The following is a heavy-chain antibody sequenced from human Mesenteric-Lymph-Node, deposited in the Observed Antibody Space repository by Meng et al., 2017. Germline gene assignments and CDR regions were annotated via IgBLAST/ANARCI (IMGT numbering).Heavy chain of an antibody. CDR2: INPNSGGT. CDR3: ASERHPGIYFFHGLDV. V-gene: IGHV1-2*06. CDR1: GYTFTGYY. Sequence: ASVKVSCKASGYTFTGYYMHWVRQAPGQGLEWMGRINPNSGGTNYAQKFQGRVTMTRDTSISTAYMELSRLRSDDTAVYYCASERHPGIYFFHGLDVWGQGTMVTVSS. D-gene: IGHD1-14*01. J-gene: IGHJ6*02.